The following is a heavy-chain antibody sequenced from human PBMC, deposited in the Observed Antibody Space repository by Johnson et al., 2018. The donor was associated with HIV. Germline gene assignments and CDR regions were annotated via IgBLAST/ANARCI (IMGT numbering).Heavy chain of an antibody. Sequence: PEGSLRLSCAASGFTFSDYYMSWIRQAPGKGLEWVSYIGRSGSTFYYADSVKGRFTISRDNSKNTLYLQMNSLRAEDTAVYYCAKSPRGYSSIWGQGTMVTVSS. CDR2: IGRSGSTF. CDR1: GFTFSDYY. J-gene: IGHJ3*02. CDR3: AKSPRGYSSI. D-gene: IGHD6-13*01. V-gene: IGHV3-11*01.